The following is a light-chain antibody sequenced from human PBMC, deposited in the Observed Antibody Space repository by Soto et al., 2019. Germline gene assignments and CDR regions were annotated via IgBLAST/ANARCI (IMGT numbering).Light chain of an antibody. CDR3: CSYAGSYV. V-gene: IGLV2-11*01. CDR2: DVS. CDR1: SSDVGSYNY. J-gene: IGLJ1*01. Sequence: QSVLTQPASVSGSPGQSITISCTGTSSDVGSYNYVSWYQQHPGKAPKLMIYDVSKRPSGVPDRFSGSKSGNTASLTISGLQAEDEADYYCCSYAGSYVFGTGTKVTVL.